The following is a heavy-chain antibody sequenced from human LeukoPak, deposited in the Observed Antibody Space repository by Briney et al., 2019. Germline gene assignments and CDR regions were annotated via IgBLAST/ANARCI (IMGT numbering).Heavy chain of an antibody. CDR1: GGSISSYY. CDR2: IYYSGST. V-gene: IGHV4-59*08. Sequence: SETLSLTCTVSGGSISSYYWSWIRQPPGKGLEWIGYIYYSGSTNYNPSLKSRVTISVDTSKNQFSLKLSSVTAADTAVYYCARRSGSSWPTKYYYYYGMDVWGQGTTVTVSS. CDR3: ARRSGSSWPTKYYYYYGMDV. J-gene: IGHJ6*02. D-gene: IGHD6-13*01.